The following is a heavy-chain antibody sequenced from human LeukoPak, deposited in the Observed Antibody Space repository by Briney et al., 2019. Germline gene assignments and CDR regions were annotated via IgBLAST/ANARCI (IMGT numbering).Heavy chain of an antibody. J-gene: IGHJ5*02. CDR2: ISYDGSNK. D-gene: IGHD5-12*01. CDR1: GFTFRSYA. CDR3: AKDGGLPYNWFDP. V-gene: IGHV3-30*04. Sequence: GGSLRLSCAASGFTFRSYAMHWVRQAPGKGLEWVAVISYDGSNKYYADSVKGRFTISRDNSRNTLYLQMNSLRAEDTAVYYCAKDGGLPYNWFDPWGQGTLVTVSS.